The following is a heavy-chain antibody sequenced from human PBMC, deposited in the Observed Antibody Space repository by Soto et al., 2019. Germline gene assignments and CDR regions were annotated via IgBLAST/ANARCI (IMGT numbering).Heavy chain of an antibody. V-gene: IGHV3-23*01. CDR2: ISGSGGST. D-gene: IGHD6-19*01. CDR1: GFTFSSYA. CDR3: AKDKFNSGGWYPMGDY. Sequence: EVQLLESGGGLVQPGGSLRLSCAASGFTFSSYAMSWVRQAPGKGLEWVSAISGSGGSTYYADSVKGRFTISRDNSKNTLYLQMNSLRAEDTAVYYCAKDKFNSGGWYPMGDYWGQGTLVTVSS. J-gene: IGHJ4*02.